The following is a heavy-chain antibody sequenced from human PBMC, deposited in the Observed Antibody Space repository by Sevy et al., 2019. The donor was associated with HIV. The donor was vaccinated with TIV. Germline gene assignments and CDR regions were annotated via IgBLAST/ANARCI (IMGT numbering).Heavy chain of an antibody. J-gene: IGHJ3*02. V-gene: IGHV3-11*01. CDR2: ISSIGTK. Sequence: GGCLRLSCAASGFIFSDYNYIICIRQSPGKGLEWVSYISSIGTKYYRESVKGRFSVSRDNAKNSLYLQMNSLRIEETALYYCVCPAKRCTSTSCPFDAFYMWGQGTMVTVSS. D-gene: IGHD2-2*01. CDR1: GFIFSDYNY. CDR3: VCPAKRCTSTSCPFDAFYM.